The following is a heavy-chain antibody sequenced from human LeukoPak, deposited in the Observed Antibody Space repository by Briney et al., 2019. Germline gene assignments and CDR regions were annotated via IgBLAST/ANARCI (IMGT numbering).Heavy chain of an antibody. CDR3: ARLYVWGTYRCLDY. J-gene: IGHJ4*02. CDR2: ISGSGGTT. V-gene: IGHV3-23*01. D-gene: IGHD3-16*02. CDR1: GFTFIKYA. Sequence: GGSLRLSCETSGFTFIKYAMIWVRQAPGKGLEWVSAISGSGGTTYYADSVKGRFTISRDNSKNTLYLQMNSLRAEDTAVYYCARLYVWGTYRCLDYWGQGTLFTVSS.